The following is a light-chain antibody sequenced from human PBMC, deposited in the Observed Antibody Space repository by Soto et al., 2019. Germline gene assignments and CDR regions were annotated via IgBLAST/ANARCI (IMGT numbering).Light chain of an antibody. CDR3: QQYNSYSPWT. CDR2: KAS. J-gene: IGKJ1*01. CDR1: QSISSW. V-gene: IGKV1-5*03. Sequence: DIQMTQSPSTLSASVGDRVTITCRASQSISSWLAWYQQKPGKAPKLLIYKASSLESGVPSRFSGSGSGTEFTLTISSLQPDDFATYDCQQYNSYSPWTFGQGTKVELK.